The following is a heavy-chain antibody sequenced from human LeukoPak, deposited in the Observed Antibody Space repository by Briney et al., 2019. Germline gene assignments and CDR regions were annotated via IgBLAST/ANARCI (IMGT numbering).Heavy chain of an antibody. D-gene: IGHD2-15*01. CDR2: IYSSGST. J-gene: IGHJ4*02. CDR3: VRLPHAMSPFDY. CDR1: GGSISNYY. V-gene: IGHV4-4*07. Sequence: SETLSPTCTVSGGSISNYYWTWIRQPAGKGLEWIGRIYSSGSTNYNSSLKSRVTMSVDTSKNQFSLKLNSVTAADTAVYYCVRLPHAMSPFDYWGQGMLVTVSS.